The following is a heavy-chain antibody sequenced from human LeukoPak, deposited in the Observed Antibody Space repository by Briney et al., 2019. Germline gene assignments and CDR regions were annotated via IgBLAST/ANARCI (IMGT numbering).Heavy chain of an antibody. D-gene: IGHD7-27*01. CDR1: GFTFRDFC. CDR3: ARDMWGTFDY. Sequence: GGSLRLSCAASGFTFRDFCMHWVRQAPGKGPEWVSRLSPDSSVTDYADSVKGRFTISRDNAGNTMYLQMRSLRAEDTAVYYCARDMWGTFDYWGQGALVTVSS. J-gene: IGHJ4*02. V-gene: IGHV3-74*01. CDR2: LSPDSSVT.